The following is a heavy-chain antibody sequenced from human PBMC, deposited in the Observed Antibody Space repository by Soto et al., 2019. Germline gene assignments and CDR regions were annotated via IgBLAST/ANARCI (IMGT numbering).Heavy chain of an antibody. J-gene: IGHJ6*02. Sequence: EVQLLQSGGGVVPPGGSLRLACATSGFTFNTYPMTWVRQAPGKGLEWVSSISSTAGRTSSYADSVRGRFGISRHFSDNTMYLQRNNLRVEDTAVYFCAKGVLSFHYGMEVWGQGTTVTVSS. D-gene: IGHD2-15*01. V-gene: IGHV3-23*01. CDR1: GFTFNTYP. CDR3: AKGVLSFHYGMEV. CDR2: ISSTAGRTS.